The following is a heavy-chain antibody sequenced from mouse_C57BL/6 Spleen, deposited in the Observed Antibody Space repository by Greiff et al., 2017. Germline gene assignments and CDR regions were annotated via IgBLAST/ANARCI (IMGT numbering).Heavy chain of an antibody. CDR1: GYTLTSYT. V-gene: IGHV1-4*01. D-gene: IGHD1-1*01. J-gene: IGHJ4*01. Sequence: QLQLQQPGAQLPSPAASVNMSCTRSGYTLTSYTMHWVKQRPGQGLEWIGYINPSRGYTKYNQKVKDKATLTVDKSARPAYMQLRSLTSEDSASYYCSRGAHYRTLRAIPTWGQADPVTAS. CDR3: SRGAHYRTLRAIPT. CDR2: INPSRGYT.